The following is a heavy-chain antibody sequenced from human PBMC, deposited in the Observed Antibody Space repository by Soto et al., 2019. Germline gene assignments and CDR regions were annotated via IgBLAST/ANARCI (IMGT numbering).Heavy chain of an antibody. Sequence: EVQLVESGGGLVQPGGSLRLSCAASGFSFDSYWMHWVRQAPGQGPVWVSRIDYDGTTTNYADSVKGRFTISRDNAKNTLYLQMNSLRPEDTAVYYCARGSRASSGGTGAYWGQGTLVTVSS. CDR3: ARGSRASSGGTGAY. D-gene: IGHD2-2*01. CDR1: GFSFDSYW. V-gene: IGHV3-74*01. CDR2: IDYDGTTT. J-gene: IGHJ1*01.